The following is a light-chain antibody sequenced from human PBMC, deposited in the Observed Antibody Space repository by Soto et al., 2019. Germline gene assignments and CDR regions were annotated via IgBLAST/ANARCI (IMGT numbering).Light chain of an antibody. Sequence: EIVLTQSPGTLSLSPGERATLSCRASQSVSSSYLAWYQQKPGQAPRLLIYGASNRATGIPDRFSGSASGTDFTLTTSRLEPEDFEVYYCQQYDSSFGGETKVEIK. V-gene: IGKV3-20*01. CDR1: QSVSSSY. CDR3: QQYDSS. CDR2: GAS. J-gene: IGKJ4*01.